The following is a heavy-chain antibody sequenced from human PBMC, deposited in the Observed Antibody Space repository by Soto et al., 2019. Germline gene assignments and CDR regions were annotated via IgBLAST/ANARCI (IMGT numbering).Heavy chain of an antibody. V-gene: IGHV3-23*01. D-gene: IGHD3-22*01. CDR2: ISGSGGST. Sequence: PGGSLRLSCAASGFTFSSYAMSWFRQAPGKGLEWVSAISGSGGSTYYADSVKGRFTISRDNSKNTLYLQMNSLRAEDTAVYYCAKSLGSSGYYYTPMNYWGQGTLVTVSS. J-gene: IGHJ4*02. CDR3: AKSLGSSGYYYTPMNY. CDR1: GFTFSSYA.